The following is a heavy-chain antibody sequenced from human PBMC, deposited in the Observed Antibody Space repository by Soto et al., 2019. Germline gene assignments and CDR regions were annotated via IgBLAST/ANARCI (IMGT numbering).Heavy chain of an antibody. V-gene: IGHV3-33*01. Sequence: GGSLRLSCAASGFTFSSYGMHWVRQAPGKGLEWVAVTWYDGSNKYYADSVKGRFTISRDNSKNTLYLQMNSLRAEDTAVYYCARDKYYYDSSGQRYYYYGMDVWGQGTTVTVSS. CDR2: TWYDGSNK. CDR3: ARDKYYYDSSGQRYYYYGMDV. CDR1: GFTFSSYG. D-gene: IGHD3-22*01. J-gene: IGHJ6*02.